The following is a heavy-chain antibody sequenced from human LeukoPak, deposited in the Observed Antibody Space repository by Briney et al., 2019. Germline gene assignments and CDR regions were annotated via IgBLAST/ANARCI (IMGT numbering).Heavy chain of an antibody. Sequence: GSLRLSCAASGFTFSSYAMSWVRQAPGKGLEWVSAISGSGGSTYYADSVKGRFTISRDNSKNTLYLQTNSLRAEDTAVYYCAKMSMVIILSFDYWGQGTLVTVSS. CDR3: AKMSMVIILSFDY. CDR2: ISGSGGST. CDR1: GFTFSSYA. D-gene: IGHD3-3*01. J-gene: IGHJ4*02. V-gene: IGHV3-23*01.